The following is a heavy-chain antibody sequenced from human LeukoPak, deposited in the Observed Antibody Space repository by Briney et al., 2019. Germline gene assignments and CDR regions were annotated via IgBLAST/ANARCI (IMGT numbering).Heavy chain of an antibody. V-gene: IGHV4-34*01. CDR1: GGSFSGYY. J-gene: IGHJ4*02. CDR2: INHSGST. CDR3: ARGGWRYNWMKGFDY. Sequence: SETLSLTCAVYGGSFSGYYWSWIRQPPGKGLEWIGEINHSGSTNYNPSLKSRVTISVDTSKNQFSLKLSSVTAADTAVYYCARGGWRYNWMKGFDYWGQGTLVTVSS. D-gene: IGHD1-20*01.